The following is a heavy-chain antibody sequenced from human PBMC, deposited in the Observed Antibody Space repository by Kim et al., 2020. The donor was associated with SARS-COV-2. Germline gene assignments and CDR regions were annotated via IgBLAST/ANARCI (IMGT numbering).Heavy chain of an antibody. Sequence: SETLSLTCAVYGGSFSGYYWSWIRQPPGKGLEWIGEINHSGSTNYNPSLKSRVTISVDTSKNQFSLKLSSVTAADTAVYYCARATPLWFGELLKKNYNWFDPWGQGTLVTVSS. CDR2: INHSGST. CDR1: GGSFSGYY. J-gene: IGHJ5*02. V-gene: IGHV4-34*01. D-gene: IGHD3-10*01. CDR3: ARATPLWFGELLKKNYNWFDP.